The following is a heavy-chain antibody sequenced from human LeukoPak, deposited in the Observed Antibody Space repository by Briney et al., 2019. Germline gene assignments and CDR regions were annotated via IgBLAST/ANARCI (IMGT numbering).Heavy chain of an antibody. J-gene: IGHJ4*02. CDR1: GFTFSSFW. Sequence: GGSLRLSCATSGFTFSSFWMSWVRQAPGKGLEWVASINQGGGEKNYVDSVKGRFTISRDSAKSSLYLQMNSLRAEDTAVYYCARDEWGDPYYFDYWGQGTLVTVSS. CDR3: ARDEWGDPYYFDY. CDR2: INQGGGEK. D-gene: IGHD1-26*01. V-gene: IGHV3-7*01.